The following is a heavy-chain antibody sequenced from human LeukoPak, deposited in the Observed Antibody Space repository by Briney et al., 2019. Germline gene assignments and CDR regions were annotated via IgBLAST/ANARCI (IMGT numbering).Heavy chain of an antibody. Sequence: GGSLRLSCAASGFTVSSNYMSWVRQAPGKGLEWVSVIYSGGSTYYADSVKGRFTISRDNYKNTLYLQMNSLRAEDTAVYYCARDSGPDAFDIWGQGTMVTVSS. CDR1: GFTVSSNY. CDR2: IYSGGST. CDR3: ARDSGPDAFDI. D-gene: IGHD1-26*01. J-gene: IGHJ3*02. V-gene: IGHV3-66*02.